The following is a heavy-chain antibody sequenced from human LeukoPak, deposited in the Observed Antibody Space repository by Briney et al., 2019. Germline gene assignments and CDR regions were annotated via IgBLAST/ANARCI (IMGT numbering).Heavy chain of an antibody. D-gene: IGHD6-19*01. CDR2: KWYDGSNK. V-gene: IGHV3-33*06. J-gene: IGHJ4*02. Sequence: GGSLRLSCAASGFTFSSYGMHWVRQAPGKGLEWVAVKWYDGSNKYYADSVKGRFTISGDNSKNTLYLQMNSLRAEDTAVYYCAKDLHFLSSGWYAFDYWGQGTLVTVSS. CDR1: GFTFSSYG. CDR3: AKDLHFLSSGWYAFDY.